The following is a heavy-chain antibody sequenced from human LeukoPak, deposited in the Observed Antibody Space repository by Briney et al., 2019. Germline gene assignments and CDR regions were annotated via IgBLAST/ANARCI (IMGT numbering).Heavy chain of an antibody. CDR2: INPNSGGT. V-gene: IGHV1-2*02. CDR3: ARDCTNGVCYSGIDY. CDR1: GYTFTGYY. D-gene: IGHD2-8*01. J-gene: IGHJ4*02. Sequence: ASVKVSCKASGYTFTGYYMHWVRQAPGQGLEWMGWINPNSGGTNYAQKLQGRVTMTTDTSTSTAYMELRSLRSDDTAVYYCARDCTNGVCYSGIDYWGQGTLVTVSS.